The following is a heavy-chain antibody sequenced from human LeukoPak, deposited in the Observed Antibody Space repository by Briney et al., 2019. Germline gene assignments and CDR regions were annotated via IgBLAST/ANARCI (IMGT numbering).Heavy chain of an antibody. CDR2: IDLADDK. D-gene: IGHD6-25*01. Sequence: SGPALVKPTQTLTLTCTFSGFSLSTRGMCVSWIRQPPGKALEWLALIDLADDKYYSTSLKTRLTITTDTSKNQVVLTMTNMDAVDTATYYCSRRRRMGYSSDDYYYYYGMDVWGKGTTVTVSS. CDR3: SRRRRMGYSSDDYYYYYGMDV. J-gene: IGHJ6*04. V-gene: IGHV2-70*01. CDR1: GFSLSTRGMC.